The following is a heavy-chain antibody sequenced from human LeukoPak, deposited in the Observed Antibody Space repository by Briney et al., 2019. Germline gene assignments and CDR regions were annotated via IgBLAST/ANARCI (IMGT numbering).Heavy chain of an antibody. CDR1: GFTFSSYS. CDR3: ARDSSGINWFDP. V-gene: IGHV3-21*01. Sequence: PGGSLRLSCAASGFTFSSYSMNWVRQAPGKGLEWVSSISSSSSYIYYADSVKGRFTISRDNAKNSLYLQMSSLRAEDTAVYYCARDSSGINWFDPWGQGTLVTVSS. J-gene: IGHJ5*02. D-gene: IGHD6-19*01. CDR2: ISSSSSYI.